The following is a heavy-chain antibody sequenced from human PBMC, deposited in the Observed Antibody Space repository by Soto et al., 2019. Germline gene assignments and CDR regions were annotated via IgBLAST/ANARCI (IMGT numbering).Heavy chain of an antibody. J-gene: IGHJ5*02. CDR3: ARVLYSSAAAGTYNWFDP. D-gene: IGHD6-13*01. Sequence: SETLSLTCTVSGGSISSYYWSWIRQPPGKGLEWIGYIYYSGSTNYNPSLKSRVTISVDTSKNQFSLKLSSVTAADTAVYYCARVLYSSAAAGTYNWFDPWGQGTLVTVSS. CDR2: IYYSGST. V-gene: IGHV4-59*01. CDR1: GGSISSYY.